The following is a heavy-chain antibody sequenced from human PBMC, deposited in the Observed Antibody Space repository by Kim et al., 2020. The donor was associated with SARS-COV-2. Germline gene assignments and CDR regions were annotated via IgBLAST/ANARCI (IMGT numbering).Heavy chain of an antibody. D-gene: IGHD3-16*02. CDR3: ARDSYDYIWGSYRDSHWYSDL. J-gene: IGHJ2*01. CDR1: GFTFSSYS. CDR2: ISSSRSYI. Sequence: GGSLRLSCAASGFTFSSYSMNWVRQAPGKGLEWVSSISSSRSYIYYADSVKGRFTISRDNAKNSLYLQMNSLRAEDTAVYYCARDSYDYIWGSYRDSHWYSDLWGRGTLLTVSS. V-gene: IGHV3-21*01.